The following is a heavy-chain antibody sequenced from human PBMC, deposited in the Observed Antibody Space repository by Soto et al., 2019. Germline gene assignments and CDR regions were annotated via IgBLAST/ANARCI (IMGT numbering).Heavy chain of an antibody. CDR1: GGSISSGGYY. CDR3: ARYCSSTSCYGKRLLHSYYGMDV. V-gene: IGHV4-31*03. Sequence: KPSETLSLTCTVSGGSISSGGYYWSWIRQHPGKGLEWIGYIYYSGSTYYNPSLKSRVTISVDTSKNQFSLKLSSVTAADTAVYYCARYCSSTSCYGKRLLHSYYGMDVWGQGTTVTVSS. CDR2: IYYSGST. J-gene: IGHJ6*02. D-gene: IGHD2-2*01.